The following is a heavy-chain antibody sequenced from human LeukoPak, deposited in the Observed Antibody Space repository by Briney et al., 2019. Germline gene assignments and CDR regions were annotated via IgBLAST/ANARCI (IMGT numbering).Heavy chain of an antibody. CDR1: GGSFSGYY. Sequence: SETPSLTCAVYGGSFSGYYWSWIRQPPGKGLEWIGEINHSGSTNYNPSLKSRVTISVDTSKNQFPLKLSSVTAADTAVYYCARLTDYSNYVDYWGQGTLVTVSS. CDR2: INHSGST. V-gene: IGHV4-34*01. J-gene: IGHJ4*02. CDR3: ARLTDYSNYVDY. D-gene: IGHD4-11*01.